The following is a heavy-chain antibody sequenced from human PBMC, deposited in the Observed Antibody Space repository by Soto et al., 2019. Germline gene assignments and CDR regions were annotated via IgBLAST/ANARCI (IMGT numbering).Heavy chain of an antibody. Sequence: GGALRLSCAASGFNFSSYAMSWVRQAPGKGLEWVSAISGSGGSTYYADSVKGRFTISRDNSKNTLYLQMNSLRAEDTAVYYCAKDQKYYDFWSGYYNPTYYYYGMDVWGQGTTVTVSS. J-gene: IGHJ6*02. CDR3: AKDQKYYDFWSGYYNPTYYYYGMDV. V-gene: IGHV3-23*01. CDR1: GFNFSSYA. D-gene: IGHD3-3*01. CDR2: ISGSGGST.